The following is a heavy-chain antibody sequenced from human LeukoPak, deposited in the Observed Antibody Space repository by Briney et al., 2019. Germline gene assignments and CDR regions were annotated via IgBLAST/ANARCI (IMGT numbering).Heavy chain of an antibody. V-gene: IGHV4-39*07. CDR1: GGSISSSSYY. J-gene: IGHJ4*02. Sequence: KPSETLSLTCTVSGGSISSSSYYWGWIRQPPGKGLEWIGSIYYSGSTYYNPSLKSRVTISVDTSKNQFSLKLSSVTAADTAVYYCARLNGQLLYYFDYWGQGTLVTVSS. CDR3: ARLNGQLLYYFDY. D-gene: IGHD2-2*01. CDR2: IYYSGST.